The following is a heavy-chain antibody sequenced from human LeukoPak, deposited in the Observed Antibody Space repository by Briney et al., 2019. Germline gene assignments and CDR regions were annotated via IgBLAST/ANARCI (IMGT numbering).Heavy chain of an antibody. Sequence: PGGSLRLSCAASGFTFSSYAMHWARQAPGKGLEWVAIISYDGSNKYYADSVKGRFTISRDSSKNTLYLQMNSLRAEDTAVYYCARTGLTYLTTVTTWFAYWGQGTLVTVSS. V-gene: IGHV3-30*04. CDR2: ISYDGSNK. CDR3: ARTGLTYLTTVTTWFAY. J-gene: IGHJ4*02. D-gene: IGHD4-17*01. CDR1: GFTFSSYA.